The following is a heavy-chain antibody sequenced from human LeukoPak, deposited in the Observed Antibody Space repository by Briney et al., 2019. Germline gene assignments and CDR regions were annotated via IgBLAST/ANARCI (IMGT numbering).Heavy chain of an antibody. CDR2: IYSGGST. CDR3: AKDLNPGYCSGGSCYSEYFQH. J-gene: IGHJ1*01. Sequence: PGGSLRLSCAASGFTFSSSAMSWVRQVPGKGLEWVSVIYSGGSTYYADSVKGRFTISRDNSKNTLYLQMNSLRAEDTAVYYCAKDLNPGYCSGGSCYSEYFQHWGQGTLVTVSS. CDR1: GFTFSSSA. D-gene: IGHD2-15*01. V-gene: IGHV3-23*03.